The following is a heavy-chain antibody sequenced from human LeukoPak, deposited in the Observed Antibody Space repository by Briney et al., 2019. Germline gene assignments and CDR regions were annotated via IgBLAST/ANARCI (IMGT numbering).Heavy chain of an antibody. V-gene: IGHV3-7*01. Sequence: GGSLRLSCAASGFTFSSYAMSWVRQAPGKGLEWVANIKQDGSEKYYVDSVKGRFTISRDNAKNSLYLQMNSLRAEDTAVYYCARPQLGYSSSLAFDIWGQGTMVTVSS. CDR1: GFTFSSYA. D-gene: IGHD6-6*01. CDR3: ARPQLGYSSSLAFDI. CDR2: IKQDGSEK. J-gene: IGHJ3*02.